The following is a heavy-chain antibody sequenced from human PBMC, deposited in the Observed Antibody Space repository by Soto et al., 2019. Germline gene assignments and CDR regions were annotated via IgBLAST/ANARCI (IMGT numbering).Heavy chain of an antibody. CDR2: INPNSGGT. D-gene: IGHD5-12*01. CDR3: AKAGYSGYDTHCFDP. Sequence: ASVKGSCKASGYTFTVYDMHWVRQAPGQGLEWMGWINPNSGGTNYAQKFQGWVTMTRDTSISTAYMELSRLRSDDTAVYYCAKAGYSGYDTHCFDPWGQGTLVTVS. CDR1: GYTFTVYD. V-gene: IGHV1-2*04. J-gene: IGHJ5*02.